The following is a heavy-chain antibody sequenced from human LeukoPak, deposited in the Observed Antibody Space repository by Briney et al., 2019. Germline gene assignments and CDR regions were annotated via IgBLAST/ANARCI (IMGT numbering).Heavy chain of an antibody. V-gene: IGHV3-23*01. J-gene: IGHJ4*02. CDR1: GFTFSSYG. CDR3: ARDEAIAAAGTYAIDY. CDR2: ISGSGGST. D-gene: IGHD6-13*01. Sequence: GGTLRLSCAASGFTFSSYGMSWVRQAPGKGLEWVSAISGSGGSTYYADSVKGRFTISRDNSKNTLYLQMNSLRAEDTAVYYCARDEAIAAAGTYAIDYWGQGTLVTVSS.